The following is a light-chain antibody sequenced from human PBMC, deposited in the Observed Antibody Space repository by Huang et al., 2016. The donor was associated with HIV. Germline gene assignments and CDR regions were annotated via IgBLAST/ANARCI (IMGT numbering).Light chain of an antibody. V-gene: IGKV3-11*01. CDR2: DAS. CDR3: QQRVNGLT. J-gene: IGKJ4*01. Sequence: EIVLTQSPATLSFFPGQSVSLSWYQQRPGQPPRLLIYDASSRVPGVAARFSGSGSGTDFTLTISSLESEDFATYYCQQRVNGLTFGGGTKV.